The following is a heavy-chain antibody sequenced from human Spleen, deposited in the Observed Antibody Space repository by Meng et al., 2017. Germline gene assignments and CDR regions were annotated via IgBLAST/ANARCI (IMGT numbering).Heavy chain of an antibody. J-gene: IGHJ4*02. Sequence: GESLKISCAASGFTFSSYAMHWVRQAPGKGLEWVAVISYDGSNKYYADSVKGRFTISRDNSKNTLYLQMTSLRVEDTAVYYCGRDIFYYDPGNYRALEYWGQGILVTVSS. CDR2: ISYDGSNK. D-gene: IGHD3-10*01. V-gene: IGHV3-30*04. CDR3: GRDIFYYDPGNYRALEY. CDR1: GFTFSSYA.